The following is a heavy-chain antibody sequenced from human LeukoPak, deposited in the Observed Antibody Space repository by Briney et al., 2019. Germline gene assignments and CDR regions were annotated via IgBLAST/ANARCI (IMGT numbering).Heavy chain of an antibody. J-gene: IGHJ4*02. CDR3: ARAIVVVSGGRVPRINEVDY. CDR1: GYTFTSYG. CDR2: ISAYNGNT. Sequence: ASVKVSCKASGYTFTSYGITWVRQAPGQGLEWMGWISAYNGNTNYAHNLQGRVSMTKDTSTSTAYMELRSLRPDDTAVYYCARAIVVVSGGRVPRINEVDYWGQGTRVTVSS. V-gene: IGHV1-18*01. D-gene: IGHD2-2*01.